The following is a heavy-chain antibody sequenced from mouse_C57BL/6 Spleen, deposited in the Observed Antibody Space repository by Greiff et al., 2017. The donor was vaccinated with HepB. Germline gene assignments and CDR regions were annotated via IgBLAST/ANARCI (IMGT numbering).Heavy chain of an antibody. Sequence: EVKLMESGGGLVQPGGSLKLSCAASGFTFSDYYMYWVRQTPEKRLEWVAYISNGGGSNYYPDTVKGRFTISRDNAKNTLYLQMSRLKSEDTAMYYCARRLRLLYYAMDYWGQGTSVTVSS. D-gene: IGHD3-2*02. CDR1: GFTFSDYY. CDR3: ARRLRLLYYAMDY. V-gene: IGHV5-12*01. J-gene: IGHJ4*01. CDR2: ISNGGGSN.